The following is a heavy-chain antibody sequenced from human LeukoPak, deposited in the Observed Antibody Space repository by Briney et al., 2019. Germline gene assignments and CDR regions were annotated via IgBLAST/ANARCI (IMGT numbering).Heavy chain of an antibody. D-gene: IGHD6-19*01. Sequence: SETLSLTCTVSGGSISSSSYYWGWIRQPPGKGLEWIGSIYYSGSTYYNPSLKSRVTMSVDTSKNQFSLKLSSVTAADTAVYYCARLSSDLNYYYYYMDVWGKGTTVTISS. CDR2: IYYSGST. J-gene: IGHJ6*03. CDR3: ARLSSDLNYYYYYMDV. V-gene: IGHV4-39*01. CDR1: GGSISSSSYY.